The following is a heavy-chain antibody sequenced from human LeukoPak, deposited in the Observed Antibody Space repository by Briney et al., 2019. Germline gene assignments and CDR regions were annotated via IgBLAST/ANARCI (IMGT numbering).Heavy chain of an antibody. Sequence: SETLSLTCTVPGGSISSYYWSWIRQPPGKGLEWIGYIYYSGSTNYNPSLKSRVTISVDTSKNQFSLKLSSVTAADTAVYYCARERAYSSGWYGWFDPWGQGTLVTVSS. CDR1: GGSISSYY. D-gene: IGHD6-19*01. CDR2: IYYSGST. CDR3: ARERAYSSGWYGWFDP. V-gene: IGHV4-59*01. J-gene: IGHJ5*02.